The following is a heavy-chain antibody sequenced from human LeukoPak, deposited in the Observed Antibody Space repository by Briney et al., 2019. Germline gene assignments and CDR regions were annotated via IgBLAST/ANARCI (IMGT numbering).Heavy chain of an antibody. CDR2: MNPNSGNT. Sequence: GASVKVSCKASGGTFSSYAINWVRQATGQGLEWMGWMNPNSGNTGYAQKFQGRVTITRNTSISTAYMELSSLRSEDTAVYYCARNAWFGSVDVWGKGTTVTVSS. J-gene: IGHJ6*04. CDR3: ARNAWFGSVDV. D-gene: IGHD3-10*01. CDR1: GGTFSSYA. V-gene: IGHV1-8*03.